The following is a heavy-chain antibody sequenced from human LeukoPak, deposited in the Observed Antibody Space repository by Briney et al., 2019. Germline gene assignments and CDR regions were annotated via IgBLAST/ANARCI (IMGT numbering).Heavy chain of an antibody. Sequence: GGSLRLSCAASGFTFSSCWMSWVRQAPGKGLEWAANIKQDGSEKYYVDSVKGRFTISRDNAKNSLYLQMNSLRAEDTAVYYCAREYYDFWSGYYSSWFDPWGQGTLVTVSS. D-gene: IGHD3-3*01. CDR2: IKQDGSEK. CDR3: AREYYDFWSGYYSSWFDP. J-gene: IGHJ5*02. CDR1: GFTFSSCW. V-gene: IGHV3-7*01.